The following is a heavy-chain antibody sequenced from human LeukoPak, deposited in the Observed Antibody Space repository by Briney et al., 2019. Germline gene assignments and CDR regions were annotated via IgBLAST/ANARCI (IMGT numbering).Heavy chain of an antibody. V-gene: IGHV4-59*01. CDR3: ARASVEMGTIIVLDY. Sequence: PSETLSLTCTVSGGSISSYYWSWIRQPPGKGLEWIGYIYYSGSTNYSPSLKSRVTISVDTSKKQVSLKLNSVTAAGTAVYYCARASVEMGTIIVLDYWGQGTLVTVSS. CDR2: IYYSGST. J-gene: IGHJ4*02. D-gene: IGHD5-24*01. CDR1: GGSISSYY.